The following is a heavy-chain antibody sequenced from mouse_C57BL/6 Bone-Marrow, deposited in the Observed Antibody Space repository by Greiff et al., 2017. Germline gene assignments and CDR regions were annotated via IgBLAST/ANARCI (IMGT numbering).Heavy chain of an antibody. J-gene: IGHJ4*01. V-gene: IGHV5-17*01. CDR3: ARGDAMDY. CDR2: ISSGSSTI. CDR1: GFTFSDYG. Sequence: VQLKQSGGGLVKPGGSLKLSCAASGFTFSDYGMHWVRQAPEKGLEWVAYISSGSSTIYYADTVKGRFTISRDNAKNTLFLQMTSLRSEDTAMYYCARGDAMDYWGQGTSVTVSS.